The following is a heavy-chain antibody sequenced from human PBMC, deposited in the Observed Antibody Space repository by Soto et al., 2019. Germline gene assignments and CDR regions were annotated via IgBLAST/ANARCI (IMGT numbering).Heavy chain of an antibody. Sequence: GGSLRLSCAASGFTVSSNYMSWVRQAPGKGLEWVSVIYSGGSTYYADSVKGRFTISRDNARNTLYLEMNSLRAEDTALYYCTRDIGGKGAYWGPGTLVTVSS. CDR3: TRDIGGKGAY. D-gene: IGHD3-10*01. CDR2: IYSGGST. V-gene: IGHV3-53*01. J-gene: IGHJ4*02. CDR1: GFTVSSNY.